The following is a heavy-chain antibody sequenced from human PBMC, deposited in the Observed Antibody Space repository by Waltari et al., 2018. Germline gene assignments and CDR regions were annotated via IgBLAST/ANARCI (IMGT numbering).Heavy chain of an antibody. CDR2: ITPSGGST. CDR1: GYTFTSYY. V-gene: IGHV1-46*01. J-gene: IGHJ6*03. Sequence: QVQLVQSGAEVKKPGASVKVSCKASGYTFTSYYMHWVRQAPGQGLEWMGIITPSGGSTSYAQKFQGRVTMTRDTSTSTVYMELSSLRSEDTAVYYCASSQVPPPLAYYYYMDVWGKGTTVTVSS. CDR3: ASSQVPPPLAYYYYMDV.